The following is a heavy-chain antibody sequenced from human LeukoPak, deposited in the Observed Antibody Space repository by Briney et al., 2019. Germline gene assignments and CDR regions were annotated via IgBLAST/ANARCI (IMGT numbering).Heavy chain of an antibody. Sequence: PGGSLRLSCAASGFTFSSYSMNWVRQAPGKGLEWVSSISSSSSYIYYADSVKGRFTISRDNAKNSLYLQMNSLRAEDTAVYYCARDGLTGGNNWFDPWGQGTLVTVSS. D-gene: IGHD1-20*01. J-gene: IGHJ5*02. CDR3: ARDGLTGGNNWFDP. CDR2: ISSSSSYI. CDR1: GFTFSSYS. V-gene: IGHV3-21*01.